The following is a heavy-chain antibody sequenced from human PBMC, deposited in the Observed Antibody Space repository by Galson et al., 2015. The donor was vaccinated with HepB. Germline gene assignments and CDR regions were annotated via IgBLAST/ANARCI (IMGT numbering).Heavy chain of an antibody. CDR3: ASVRTDYYYYGMDV. D-gene: IGHD2/OR15-2a*01. CDR2: FYSTGPT. CDR1: GFVVSNKY. V-gene: IGHV3-53*01. J-gene: IGHJ6*02. Sequence: GSLRLSCAASGFVVSNKYMSWVRQAPGKGLEWVSSFYSTGPTYYADSVRGRFTISRDTSRNTLYLQMNSLRVEDTAVYFCASVRTDYYYYGMDVWGQGTTVTVSS.